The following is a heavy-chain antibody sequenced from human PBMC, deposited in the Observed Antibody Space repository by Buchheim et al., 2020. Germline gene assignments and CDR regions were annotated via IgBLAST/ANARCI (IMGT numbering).Heavy chain of an antibody. CDR2: ISYSGST. CDR3: ARDAAGATNYFDY. Sequence: QVQLQESGPGLVKPSQTLSLTCTVSGGSISSGGYYWSWIRPHPGKGLEWIGYISYSGSTYYNPSLKSRVTVSVDTSKHQFSLKLSSVTAADTAVYYCARDAAGATNYFDYWGQGTL. CDR1: GGSISSGGYY. J-gene: IGHJ4*02. V-gene: IGHV4-31*03. D-gene: IGHD1-26*01.